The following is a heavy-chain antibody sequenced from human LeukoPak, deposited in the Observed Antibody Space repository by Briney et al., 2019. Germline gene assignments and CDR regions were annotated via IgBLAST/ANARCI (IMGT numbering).Heavy chain of an antibody. V-gene: IGHV3-23*01. J-gene: IGHJ4*02. CDR2: ISGSGGST. Sequence: GGSLSHSCAAAGFIFSMVAMRWVRHATGGGLGWVSAISGSGGSTYYADSVKGRFTISRDNSKNTLYLQMNSLRAEDTAVYYCAKDRSLVVAGTGDYWGQGTLVTVSS. CDR1: GFIFSMVA. CDR3: AKDRSLVVAGTGDY. D-gene: IGHD6-19*01.